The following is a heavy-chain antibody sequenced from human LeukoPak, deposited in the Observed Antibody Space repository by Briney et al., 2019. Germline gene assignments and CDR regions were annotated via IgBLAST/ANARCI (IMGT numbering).Heavy chain of an antibody. D-gene: IGHD3-22*01. Sequence: ASVKVSCKASGYSFTTYAMNWLRQAPGQGLEWMGWINPNTGNPTYAPGFTGRFVFSLDTSVSTAYLQISGLKADDTAVYYCAKNGLGAVVKTDWGQGTLVTVSS. CDR1: GYSFTTYA. CDR2: INPNTGNP. J-gene: IGHJ4*02. V-gene: IGHV7-4-1*02. CDR3: AKNGLGAVVKTD.